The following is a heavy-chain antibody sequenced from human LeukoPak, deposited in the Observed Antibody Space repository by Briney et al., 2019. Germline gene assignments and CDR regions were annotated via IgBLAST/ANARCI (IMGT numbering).Heavy chain of an antibody. Sequence: RPSETLSLTCAVYGGSFSGYYWSWIRQPPGKGLEWIGEINHSGSTNYNPSLKSRVTISVDTSKNQFSLKLSSVTAADTAVYYCARGNGIAAAGPDYWGQGTLVTASS. CDR1: GGSFSGYY. V-gene: IGHV4-34*01. CDR3: ARGNGIAAAGPDY. J-gene: IGHJ4*02. CDR2: INHSGST. D-gene: IGHD6-13*01.